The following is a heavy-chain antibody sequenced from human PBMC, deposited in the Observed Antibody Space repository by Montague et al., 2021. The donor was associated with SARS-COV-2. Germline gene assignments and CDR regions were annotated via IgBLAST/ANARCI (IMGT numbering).Heavy chain of an antibody. CDR1: GFSLSTSGVG. V-gene: IGHV2-5*02. CDR2: IYWDDDK. Sequence: PALVKPTQTLTLTCTFSGFSLSTSGVGVGWIRQPPGKALEWLALIYWDDDKRYSPSLKSRLTITKDTPKNQVVLTMTNMGPVDTATYYCAHSGVGYFYYGMDVWGQGTTVTVSS. CDR3: AHSGVGYFYYGMDV. D-gene: IGHD3-3*01. J-gene: IGHJ6*02.